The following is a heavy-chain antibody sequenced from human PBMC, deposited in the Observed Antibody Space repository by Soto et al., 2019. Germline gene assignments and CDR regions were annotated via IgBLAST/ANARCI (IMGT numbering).Heavy chain of an antibody. Sequence: QVQLVESGGGVVQPGRSLRLSCAASGFTFSSYAMHWVRQAPGKGLEWVAVISYDGSNKYYADSVKGRFTISRDNSKNTLYLQMNSLRAEDTAVYYCARGRWGDIAMDVWGQGTTVTVSS. V-gene: IGHV3-30-3*01. D-gene: IGHD3-16*02. J-gene: IGHJ6*02. CDR2: ISYDGSNK. CDR1: GFTFSSYA. CDR3: ARGRWGDIAMDV.